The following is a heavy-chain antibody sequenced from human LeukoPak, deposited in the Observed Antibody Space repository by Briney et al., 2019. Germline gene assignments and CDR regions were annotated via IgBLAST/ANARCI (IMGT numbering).Heavy chain of an antibody. CDR1: GYTFTGYH. CDR2: ISPNSGAT. D-gene: IGHD3-22*01. CDR3: ARDNYYDSSAYYWGYFDY. Sequence: ASAKVSCKASGYTFTGYHIHWVRQAPGQGLEWMGWISPNSGATKYAQKFQGGVTMTRDTSITTVYMELSRLTTDDTAVYYCARDNYYDSSAYYWGYFDYWGQGTLVTVSS. J-gene: IGHJ4*02. V-gene: IGHV1-2*02.